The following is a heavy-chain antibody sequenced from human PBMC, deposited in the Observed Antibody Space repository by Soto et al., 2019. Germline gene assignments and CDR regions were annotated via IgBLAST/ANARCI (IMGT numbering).Heavy chain of an antibody. J-gene: IGHJ6*02. CDR1: GGSISSGGYY. Sequence: SETLSLTCTVSGGSISSGGYYWSWIRQHPGKGLEWIGYIYYSGSTYYNPSLKSRVTISVDTSKNQFSLKLISVTAADTAVYYCARESMLQDYYGMDVWGQGTTVTVS. CDR2: IYYSGST. D-gene: IGHD2-8*01. CDR3: ARESMLQDYYGMDV. V-gene: IGHV4-31*03.